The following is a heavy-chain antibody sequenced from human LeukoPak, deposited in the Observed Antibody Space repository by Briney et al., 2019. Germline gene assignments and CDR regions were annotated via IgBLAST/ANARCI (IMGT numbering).Heavy chain of an antibody. CDR2: IWYDGSNK. Sequence: GRSLRLPCAASGFTFSSYGMHWVRQAPGKGLEWVAVIWYDGSNKYYADSVRGRFTISRDNSKNTLHLQMNSLRVEDTAVYYCAKRRRSSGSYYLCDMDVWGQGTTVTVSS. V-gene: IGHV3-33*06. D-gene: IGHD1-26*01. CDR3: AKRRRSSGSYYLCDMDV. J-gene: IGHJ6*02. CDR1: GFTFSSYG.